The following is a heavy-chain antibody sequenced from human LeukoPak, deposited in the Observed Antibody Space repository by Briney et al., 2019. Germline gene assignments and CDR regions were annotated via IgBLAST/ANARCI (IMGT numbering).Heavy chain of an antibody. D-gene: IGHD2-2*01. V-gene: IGHV1-69*06. J-gene: IGHJ4*02. CDR3: ARGTPIVVVPAARWIFDY. CDR2: IIPIFGTA. CDR1: GGTFSSYA. Sequence: GASVKVSCKASGGTFSSYAISWVRQAPGQGLEWMGGIIPIFGTANYAQKFQGRVTITADKSTSTAYMELSSLRSEDTAVYYCARGTPIVVVPAARWIFDYWGQGTLVTVSS.